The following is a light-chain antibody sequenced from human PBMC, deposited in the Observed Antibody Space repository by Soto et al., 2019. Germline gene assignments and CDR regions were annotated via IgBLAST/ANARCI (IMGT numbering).Light chain of an antibody. J-gene: IGLJ1*01. V-gene: IGLV2-14*01. CDR2: EVR. CDR3: SSFTPSSTYG. CDR1: TSDVGGYDY. Sequence: QSVLTQPASVSGSPGQSITISCTGTTSDVGGYDYVSWYQQHPGKAPKLLIFEVRNPPSGVSSRFSGSRSANSAYLTISGLQAEDEAAYYFSSFTPSSTYGFGTGPKLTVL.